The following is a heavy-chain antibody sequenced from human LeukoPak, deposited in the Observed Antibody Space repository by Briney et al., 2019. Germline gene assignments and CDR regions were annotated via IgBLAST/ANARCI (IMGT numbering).Heavy chain of an antibody. CDR2: IWYDGSNK. J-gene: IGHJ4*02. Sequence: PGRSLRLSCAASGFTFSSYGMHWVRQAPGKGLEWVAVIWYDGSNKYYADSVKGRFTISRDNSKNTLYLQMNSLRAEDTAVYYCAKRGPTAYYFDSWGQGTLVTVSS. CDR1: GFTFSSYG. CDR3: AKRGPTAYYFDS. V-gene: IGHV3-33*06. D-gene: IGHD3-10*01.